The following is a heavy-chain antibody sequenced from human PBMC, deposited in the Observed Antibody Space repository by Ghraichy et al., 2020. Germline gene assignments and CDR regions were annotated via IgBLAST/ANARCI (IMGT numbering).Heavy chain of an antibody. Sequence: SETLSLTCTVSGDSISGYYWNWIRQPPGKGLEWIANIHNSGVTYYNPSLKSRVTISIDTSKNLFSLKLSSVTAADTAVYYCAREKINGYNYFDFWGQGTRVTVSS. CDR3: AREKINGYNYFDF. CDR1: GDSISGYY. V-gene: IGHV4-59*01. CDR2: IHNSGVT. J-gene: IGHJ4*02. D-gene: IGHD2-8*01.